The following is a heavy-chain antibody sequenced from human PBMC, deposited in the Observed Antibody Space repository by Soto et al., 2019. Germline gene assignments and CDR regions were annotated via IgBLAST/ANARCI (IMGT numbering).Heavy chain of an antibody. J-gene: IGHJ5*02. CDR1: GYSFTSYD. CDR2: LNTNSGRT. V-gene: IGHV1-8*01. CDR3: ARVPASIDP. Sequence: GASVKVSCKASGYSFTSYDINWVRQAAGQGLEWMGWLNTNSGRTGYAQKFQGRVTMTMDTSSSTAYMELNSLRSDDTAVYYCARVPASIDPWGQGTLVTVSS.